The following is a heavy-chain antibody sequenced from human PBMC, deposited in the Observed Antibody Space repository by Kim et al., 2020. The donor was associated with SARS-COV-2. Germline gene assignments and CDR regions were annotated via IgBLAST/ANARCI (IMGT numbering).Heavy chain of an antibody. J-gene: IGHJ4*02. Sequence: GGSLRLSCAASGFTFSSYAMHWVRQAPGKGLEWVAVISYDGSNKYYADSVKGRFTISRDNSKNTLYLQMNSLRAEDTAVYYCARDGTGDFGELLFDYWGQGTLVTVSS. CDR2: ISYDGSNK. D-gene: IGHD3-10*01. CDR3: ARDGTGDFGELLFDY. CDR1: GFTFSSYA. V-gene: IGHV3-30*04.